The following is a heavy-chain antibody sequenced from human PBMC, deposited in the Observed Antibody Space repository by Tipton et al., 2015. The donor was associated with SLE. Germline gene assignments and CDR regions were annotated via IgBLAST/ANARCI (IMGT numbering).Heavy chain of an antibody. CDR2: INHSGST. CDR1: GGSFSTYY. J-gene: IGHJ6*02. CDR3: ARGISGYSSSWYYYYYNMDV. D-gene: IGHD6-13*01. Sequence: TLSLTCAVYGGSFSTYYWSWIRQPPGKGLEWIGEINHSGSTNYNPSLKSRVTISIDTSKNQFSLRLTSVTAADTAVYYCARGISGYSSSWYYYYYNMDVWGQGTTVTVSS. V-gene: IGHV4-34*01.